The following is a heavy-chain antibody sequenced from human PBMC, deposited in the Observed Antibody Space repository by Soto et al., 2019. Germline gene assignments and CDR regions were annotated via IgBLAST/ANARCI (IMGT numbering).Heavy chain of an antibody. D-gene: IGHD2-2*01. CDR1: GFTFGSYA. CDR3: AKALRPSLNFFYYMDV. V-gene: IGHV3-23*01. Sequence: VQLSECGGGLVQPGWSLRLSCVVSGFTFGSYAMSWVRQAPEKGPEWVAILGGNGFTTYYADSVKGRFTISGDKSKSTLFLQMNSLRADDTGVYYCAKALRPSLNFFYYMDVWGRGTSVTVSS. J-gene: IGHJ6*03. CDR2: LGGNGFTT.